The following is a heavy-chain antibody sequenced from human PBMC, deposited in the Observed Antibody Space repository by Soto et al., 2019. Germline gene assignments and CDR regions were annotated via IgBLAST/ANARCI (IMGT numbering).Heavy chain of an antibody. CDR2: IYPSDSDT. Sequence: PGESLKISCKGSGYNFAGYWIAWARQMPGKGLVLMGIIYPSDSDTRYRPSFQGQVTISADKSISSAYLQWSSLRASDTAMYYCARGGVSTRTFDYWGQGTQVTVYS. CDR3: ARGGVSTRTFDY. CDR1: GYNFAGYW. D-gene: IGHD3-3*01. V-gene: IGHV5-51*01. J-gene: IGHJ4*02.